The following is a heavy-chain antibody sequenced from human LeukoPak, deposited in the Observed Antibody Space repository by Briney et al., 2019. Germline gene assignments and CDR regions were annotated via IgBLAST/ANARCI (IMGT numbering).Heavy chain of an antibody. CDR3: ARRFYYAMDV. CDR2: INPNSGDT. CDR1: GYSFTVYF. V-gene: IGHV1-2*02. D-gene: IGHD3-16*01. J-gene: IGHJ6*02. Sequence: GASVTVSCKASGYSFTVYFMQWVRQAPGQGLEWMGWINPNSGDTNYAQKFLGRVTMTRDTSISTAYMELSRLRSDDAAVYYCARRFYYAMDVWGQGTTVTVSS.